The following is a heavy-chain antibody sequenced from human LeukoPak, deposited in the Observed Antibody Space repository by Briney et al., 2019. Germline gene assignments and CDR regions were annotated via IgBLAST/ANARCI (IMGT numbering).Heavy chain of an antibody. J-gene: IGHJ5*02. CDR2: IYYSGST. V-gene: IGHV4-30-4*01. D-gene: IGHD3-9*01. CDR3: ARAGILTGYYYGDWFDP. Sequence: SETLSLTCTVSGGSISSGDYYWSWIRQPPGKGLEWLGYIYYSGSTYYNPSLKSRVTISVDTSKNQFSLKLSSVTAADTAVCYCARAGILTGYYYGDWFDPWGQGTLVTVSS. CDR1: GGSISSGDYY.